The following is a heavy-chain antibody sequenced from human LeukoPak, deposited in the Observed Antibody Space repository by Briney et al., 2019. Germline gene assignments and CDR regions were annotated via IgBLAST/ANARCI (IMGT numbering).Heavy chain of an antibody. J-gene: IGHJ6*02. V-gene: IGHV3-23*01. D-gene: IGHD3-10*01. CDR3: ARSGGMDV. CDR2: ISPSGDNT. CDR1: GFTFSSYA. Sequence: GGSLRPSCAASGFTFSSYAMTWVRQAPGKGLEWVSAISPSGDNTYHADSMKGRFTISRDNSKNTLYLQMNSLRAEDTALYFCARSGGMDVWGQGTTVTVSS.